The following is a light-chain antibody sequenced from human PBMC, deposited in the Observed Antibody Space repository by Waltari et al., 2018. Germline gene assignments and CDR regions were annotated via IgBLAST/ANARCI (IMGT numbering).Light chain of an antibody. J-gene: IGLJ1*01. CDR3: CSYAGTYTWV. CDR1: SSNVGSYNY. V-gene: IGLV2-11*01. CDR2: DVN. Sequence: QSALAQPRSVSGSPGQSVTISCTGTSSNVGSYNYVSWYQQHPDKAPKLMIHDVNKRPSGVPDRFSGSKSGNTASLTISGLQAEDEADYYCCSYAGTYTWVFGTGTKVTVL.